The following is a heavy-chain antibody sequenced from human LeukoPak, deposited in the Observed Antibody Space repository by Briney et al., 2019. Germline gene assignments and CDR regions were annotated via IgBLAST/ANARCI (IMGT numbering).Heavy chain of an antibody. CDR1: GFTCSNFA. V-gene: IGHV3-23*01. D-gene: IGHD6-19*01. Sequence: GGSLRLSCAASGFTCSNFAMRWGRQAPGKGREWVSTLSCRGITTYYADSVKGRFTISRDNSKNTLYLQMNTLRAEDSALYYCAKGIYSSGWSYFDYWGHGTLVTVSS. CDR3: AKGIYSSGWSYFDY. CDR2: LSCRGITT. J-gene: IGHJ4*01.